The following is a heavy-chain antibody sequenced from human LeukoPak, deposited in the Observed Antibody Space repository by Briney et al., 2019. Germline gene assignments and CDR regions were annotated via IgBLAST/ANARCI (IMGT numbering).Heavy chain of an antibody. J-gene: IGHJ3*02. CDR1: GFTFSSYG. Sequence: GGSLRLSCAASGFTFSSYGMHWVRQAPGKGLEWVAVIWYDGSNKYYADSVKGRFTISRDNSKNTLYLQMNSLRADDTALYHCARDYYYGSGSYPNRAFDIWGQGTMVTVSS. CDR3: ARDYYYGSGSYPNRAFDI. V-gene: IGHV3-33*01. CDR2: IWYDGSNK. D-gene: IGHD3-10*01.